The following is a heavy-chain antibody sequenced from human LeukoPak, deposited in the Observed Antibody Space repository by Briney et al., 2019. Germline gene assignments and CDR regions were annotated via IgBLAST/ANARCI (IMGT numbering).Heavy chain of an antibody. J-gene: IGHJ3*01. Sequence: GGSLRLACAASGFTFSSYAMTWVRQAPGKGLEWVSAFSATDGSAQYAESVEGRFTISRHNSKNTLFLQMNSLGAEDTAVYYCARAKIAAAGTGAFDVWGQGTLVTVSP. D-gene: IGHD6-13*01. CDR3: ARAKIAAAGTGAFDV. CDR2: FSATDGSA. CDR1: GFTFSSYA. V-gene: IGHV3-23*01.